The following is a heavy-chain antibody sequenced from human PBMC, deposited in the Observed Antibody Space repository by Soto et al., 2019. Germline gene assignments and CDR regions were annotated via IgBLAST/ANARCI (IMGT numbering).Heavy chain of an antibody. CDR2: IYYSGNT. D-gene: IGHD5-18*01. Sequence: SETLSLTCTVSGGSIRSGGYYWSWVRQNPSRGLEWIGNIYYSGNTYYNPSLKSRLTISVDTSKNQFSLNLSSVTAADTAVYYCARDRLMATAGTARHYFGLDXWGQGTTVTVS. CDR3: ARDRLMATAGTARHYFGLDX. CDR1: GGSIRSGGYY. V-gene: IGHV4-31*03. J-gene: IGHJ6*02.